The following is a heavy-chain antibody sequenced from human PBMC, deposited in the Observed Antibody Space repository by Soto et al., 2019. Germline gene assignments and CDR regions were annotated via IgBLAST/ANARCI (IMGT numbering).Heavy chain of an antibody. D-gene: IGHD4-17*01. CDR3: ARIDYGDYEPFFNY. V-gene: IGHV4-59*08. Sequence: SETLSLTCTVSGGSISSYYWSWIRQPPGKGLEWIGYIYYSGSTNYNPSLKSRVTISVDTSKNQFSLKLSSVTAADTAVYYCARIDYGDYEPFFNYWGQGTLVTFSS. CDR2: IYYSGST. J-gene: IGHJ4*02. CDR1: GGSISSYY.